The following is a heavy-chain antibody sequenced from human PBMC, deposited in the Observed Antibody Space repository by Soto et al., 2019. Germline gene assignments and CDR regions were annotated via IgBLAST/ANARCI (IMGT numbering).Heavy chain of an antibody. CDR2: IYYSGST. V-gene: IGHV4-39*01. D-gene: IGHD5-18*01. CDR3: ACIFSGGYGYGFYYYGMDV. J-gene: IGHJ6*02. Sequence: SETLSLTCTVSGGSISSSSYYWGWIRQPPGKGLEWIGSIYYSGSTYYNPSLKSRVTISVDTSKNQFSLKLSFVTAADTAVYYCACIFSGGYGYGFYYYGMDVWGQGTTVT. CDR1: GGSISSSSYY.